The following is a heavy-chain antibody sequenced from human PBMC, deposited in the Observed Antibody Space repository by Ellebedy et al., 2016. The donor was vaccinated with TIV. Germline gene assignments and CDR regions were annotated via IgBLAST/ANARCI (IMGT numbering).Heavy chain of an antibody. V-gene: IGHV3-33*08. D-gene: IGHD1-1*01. Sequence: GESLKISXAASGFTFTSQAMSWVRQAPGKGLEWVAVIWYNGSNKYYADSVKGRFTISRDKSKNTLYLQMNSLRAEDTAVYYCARAGTTDAFDIWGQGTMVTVSS. J-gene: IGHJ3*02. CDR2: IWYNGSNK. CDR3: ARAGTTDAFDI. CDR1: GFTFTSQA.